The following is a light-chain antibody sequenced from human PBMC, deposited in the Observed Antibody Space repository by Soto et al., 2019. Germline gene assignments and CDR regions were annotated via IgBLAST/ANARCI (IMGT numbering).Light chain of an antibody. CDR1: QSVRNRY. V-gene: IGKV3-20*01. J-gene: IGKJ4*01. CDR3: KQYGSSIT. CDR2: GTS. Sequence: ALTQSPASLSLSQAERVTLSCRASQSVRNRYLAWYQHRPGKAPRLLIRGTSSRASGVPDRFSASGAGTDFILTISRVEPEDFAIYYCKQYGSSITFGGGTKVDIK.